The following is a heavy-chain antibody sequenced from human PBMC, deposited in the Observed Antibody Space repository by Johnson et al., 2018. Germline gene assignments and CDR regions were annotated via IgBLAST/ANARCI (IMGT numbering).Heavy chain of an antibody. CDR3: TRAPVVVAAAGPAADFQH. J-gene: IGHJ1*01. V-gene: IGHV3-30*03. CDR2: ISYDGSNK. CDR1: GFTFSSYG. D-gene: IGHD2-15*01. Sequence: QVQLVESGGGVVQPGRSLRLSCAASGFTFSSYGMHWVRQAPGKGLEWVAVISYDGSNKYYVDSVKGRLTISRDNSKNTLYLQRNSLRAEDTAVYDCTRAPVVVAAAGPAADFQHWGQGTLVIVSA.